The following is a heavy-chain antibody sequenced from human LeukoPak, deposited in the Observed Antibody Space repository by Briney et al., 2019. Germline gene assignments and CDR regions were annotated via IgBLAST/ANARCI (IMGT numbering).Heavy chain of an antibody. V-gene: IGHV4-59*01. CDR3: ARDGVSSGYYDY. CDR2: IYYSGST. CDR1: GGSINSYY. D-gene: IGHD3-22*01. J-gene: IGHJ4*02. Sequence: KSSETLSLTCTVSGGSINSYYWSWIRQPPGKGLEWIGYIYYSGSTNYNPSLKSRVTISVDTSKNQFSLRLSSVTAADTAVYYCARDGVSSGYYDYWGQGTLVTVSS.